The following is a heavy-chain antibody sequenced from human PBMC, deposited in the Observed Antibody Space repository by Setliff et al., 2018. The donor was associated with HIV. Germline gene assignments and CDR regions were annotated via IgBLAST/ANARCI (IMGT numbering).Heavy chain of an antibody. J-gene: IGHJ4*02. V-gene: IGHV3-21*01. CDR1: GFTFSSYS. D-gene: IGHD3-22*01. CDR2: ISSSSSYI. CDR3: ARGAPTMLIVVVNLDY. Sequence: GSLRLSCAASGFTFSSYSMNWVRQAPGKGLEWVSSISSSSSYIYYADSVKGRFTISRDNAKNSLYLQMDSLRAEDTAVYYCARGAPTMLIVVVNLDYWGQGTLVTVSS.